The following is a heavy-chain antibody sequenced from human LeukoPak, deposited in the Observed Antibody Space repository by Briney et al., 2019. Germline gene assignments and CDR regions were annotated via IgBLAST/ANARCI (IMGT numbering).Heavy chain of an antibody. CDR2: IKSKTEGGTT. Sequence: PGGSLRLSCAASGFTFSNAWMSWVRQAPGKGLEWVGRIKSKTEGGTTDYAAPVKGRFTFSRDDSKNTLYLQMNSLKTEDTAVYYCTTERDGNNWFYVWGQGTLVTVSS. V-gene: IGHV3-15*01. CDR1: GFTFSNAW. J-gene: IGHJ5*02. D-gene: IGHD5-24*01. CDR3: TTERDGNNWFYV.